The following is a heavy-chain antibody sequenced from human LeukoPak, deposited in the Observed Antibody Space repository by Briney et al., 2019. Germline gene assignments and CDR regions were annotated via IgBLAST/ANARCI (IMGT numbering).Heavy chain of an antibody. J-gene: IGHJ4*02. CDR2: ITHSGSET. CDR3: ARGFTIFGVVNDY. Sequence: GGSLRLSCTASGFSFGNYWMTWLRQAPGKGLEWVANITHSGSETYYADSVKGRFTISRDNAKNSLYLQMNSLRAEDTAVYYCARGFTIFGVVNDYWGQGTLVTVSS. D-gene: IGHD3-3*01. V-gene: IGHV3-7*04. CDR1: GFSFGNYW.